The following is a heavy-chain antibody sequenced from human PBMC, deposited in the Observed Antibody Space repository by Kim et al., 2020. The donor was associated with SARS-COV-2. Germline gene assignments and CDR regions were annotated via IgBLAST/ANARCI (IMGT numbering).Heavy chain of an antibody. D-gene: IGHD3-3*01. CDR3: AKDLRVDRLRFLEWPKERYYYGMDV. Sequence: GGSLRLSCAASGFTFSSYAMSWVRQAPGKGLEWVSAISGSGGSTYYADSVKGRFTISRDNSKNTLYLQMNSLRAEDTAVYYCAKDLRVDRLRFLEWPKERYYYGMDVWGQGTTVTVSS. CDR2: ISGSGGST. CDR1: GFTFSSYA. V-gene: IGHV3-23*01. J-gene: IGHJ6*02.